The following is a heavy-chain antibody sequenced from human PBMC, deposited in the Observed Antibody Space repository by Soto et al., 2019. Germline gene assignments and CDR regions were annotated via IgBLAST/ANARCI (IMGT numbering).Heavy chain of an antibody. Sequence: ASVKVSCKASGYTFTSYGISWVRQAPGQGLEWMGWISAYSGNTNYAQKLKGRVTMTTDTSTSTAYMELRSLRSDDTAVYYCARDPTIGSTGYYYGMDVWGQGTTVTVSS. J-gene: IGHJ6*02. CDR2: ISAYSGNT. CDR1: GYTFTSYG. V-gene: IGHV1-18*04. CDR3: ARDPTIGSTGYYYGMDV. D-gene: IGHD1-1*01.